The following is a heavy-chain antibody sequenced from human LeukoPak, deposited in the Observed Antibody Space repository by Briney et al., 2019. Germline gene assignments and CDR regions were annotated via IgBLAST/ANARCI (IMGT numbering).Heavy chain of an antibody. CDR2: FFYNENT. V-gene: IGHV4-39*01. CDR1: GGSISSSSYY. CDR3: ARLMIRGVIVE. Sequence: SETLSLTCIVSGGSISSSSYYWGWIRQPPRKGLEWIGSFFYNENTYFNPSLKSRATMSVDTSKNQFSLTLGSMTATDTAVYYCARLMIRGVIVEWGRGTLVTVSS. J-gene: IGHJ4*02. D-gene: IGHD3-10*01.